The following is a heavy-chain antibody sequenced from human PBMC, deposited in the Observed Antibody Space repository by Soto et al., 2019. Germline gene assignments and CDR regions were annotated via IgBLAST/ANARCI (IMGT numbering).Heavy chain of an antibody. V-gene: IGHV3-74*01. J-gene: IGHJ5*02. CDR3: ARDLAFDP. CDR2: INSDGTTT. CDR1: GFTFRNYW. Sequence: PGGSLRLSCAASGFTFRNYWMHWVRQAPGKGLVWVSRINSDGTTTTYADSVKGRFTISRDNAKNTVYLQMSSLRAEDTALYYCARDLAFDPWGQGTLVTVSS.